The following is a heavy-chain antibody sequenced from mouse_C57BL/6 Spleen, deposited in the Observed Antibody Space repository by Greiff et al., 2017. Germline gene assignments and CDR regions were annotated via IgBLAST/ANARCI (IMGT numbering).Heavy chain of an antibody. CDR3: TRSDSSGYVNCDV. J-gene: IGHJ1*03. V-gene: IGHV1-5*01. CDR1: GYTFTSYW. Sequence: VQLQQSGTVLARPGASVKMSCKTSGYTFTSYWMHWVKQRPGQGLEWIGAIYPGNSDTSYNQKFKGKAKLTAVTSASTAYMELSSLTNEDSAVYYCTRSDSSGYVNCDVWGTGTTVTVSS. D-gene: IGHD3-2*02. CDR2: IYPGNSDT.